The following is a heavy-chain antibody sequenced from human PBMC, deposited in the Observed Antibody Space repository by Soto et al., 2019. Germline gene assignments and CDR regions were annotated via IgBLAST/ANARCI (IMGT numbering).Heavy chain of an antibody. V-gene: IGHV1-18*04. J-gene: IGHJ5*01. D-gene: IGHD2-15*01. CDR1: GYTFSHYG. CDR3: ARVLDYSRVLGNSCDS. CDR2: ISGNNGAT. Sequence: ASVKVSCKASGYTFSHYGISWVRQAPGQGLEWMGWISGNNGATNYAPKMQGRVTMTIDTSTDTAYMDLRSLTSDDTAVYFCARVLDYSRVLGNSCDSWGQGTLVNFYS.